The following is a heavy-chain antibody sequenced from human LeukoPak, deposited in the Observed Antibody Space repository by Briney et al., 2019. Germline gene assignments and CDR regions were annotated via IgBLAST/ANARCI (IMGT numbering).Heavy chain of an antibody. D-gene: IGHD3-22*01. Sequence: PGGSLRLSCAASGFTVSSNYMSWVRQAPGKGLEWVSVIYSGGSTYYADSVKGRFTISRDNPKNTLYLQMNSLRAEDTAVYYCARNVLTYYYDSSGYSDYWGQGTLVTVSS. J-gene: IGHJ4*02. CDR3: ARNVLTYYYDSSGYSDY. CDR2: IYSGGST. V-gene: IGHV3-53*01. CDR1: GFTVSSNY.